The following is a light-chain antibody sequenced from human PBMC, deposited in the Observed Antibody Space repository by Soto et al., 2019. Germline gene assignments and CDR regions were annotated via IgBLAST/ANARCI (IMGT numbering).Light chain of an antibody. J-gene: IGLJ1*01. CDR2: EGT. Sequence: QSAPTQPASVSGSPGQSITISCTGTSSEVGSYNLVAWYQHHPGKAPKMRIYEGTKRPSGVSSRFSGSKSGNTASLTISGLQAEDEAYYYCCSYAGGSTYVFGTGTKVTVL. V-gene: IGLV2-23*01. CDR3: CSYAGGSTYV. CDR1: SSEVGSYNL.